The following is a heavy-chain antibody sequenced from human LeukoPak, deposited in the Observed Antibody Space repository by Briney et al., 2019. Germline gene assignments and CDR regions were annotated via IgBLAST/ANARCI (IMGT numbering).Heavy chain of an antibody. CDR1: GFTFSSYA. Sequence: PGGSLRLYCAASGFTFSSYAMSWVRQAPGKGLEWVSAISGSGGSTYYADSVKGRFTISRDNSKNTLYLQMNSLRAEDTAVYYCAKPYSSGWYLAFDYWGQGTLVTVSS. D-gene: IGHD6-19*01. J-gene: IGHJ4*02. CDR2: ISGSGGST. V-gene: IGHV3-23*01. CDR3: AKPYSSGWYLAFDY.